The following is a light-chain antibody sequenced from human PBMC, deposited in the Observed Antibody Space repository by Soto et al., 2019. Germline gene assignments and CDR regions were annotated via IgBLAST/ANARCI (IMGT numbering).Light chain of an antibody. Sequence: ETVMTQSPATLSVSPGERATLSCRASQTVTSSYLAWYQQKPGQAPRLLIYDASNRATGIPARFSGSGSGTDFTLSISGLEPEDFAVYYCQQYNNWPRTFGQGTKVDIK. J-gene: IGKJ1*01. CDR1: QTVTSSY. CDR2: DAS. V-gene: IGKV3D-15*01. CDR3: QQYNNWPRT.